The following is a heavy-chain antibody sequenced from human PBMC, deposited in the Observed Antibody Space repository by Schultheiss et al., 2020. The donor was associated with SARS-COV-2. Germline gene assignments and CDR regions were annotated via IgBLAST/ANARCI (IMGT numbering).Heavy chain of an antibody. Sequence: SETLSLTCTVSGGSISSYYWSWIRQPPGKGLEWIGYIYYSGSTYYNPSLKSRVTISLDTSKNQFSLWLSSVTAADTAVYYCARDPKYSSSSLWGQGTLVTVSS. CDR2: IYYSGST. CDR1: GGSISSYY. J-gene: IGHJ4*02. V-gene: IGHV4-59*12. CDR3: ARDPKYSSSSL. D-gene: IGHD6-6*01.